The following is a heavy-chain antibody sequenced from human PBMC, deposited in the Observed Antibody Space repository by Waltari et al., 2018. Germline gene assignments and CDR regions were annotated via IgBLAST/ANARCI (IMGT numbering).Heavy chain of an antibody. CDR2: IHYSGST. Sequence: QVQLQESGPGLVKPSETLSLTCTVSGGSISSYYWSWIRQPPGKGREWLGYIHYSGSTNYNPSLKCLVTISVDTSKNQFSLKLCSVTASDTAVYYCARGEWLQFDYWGQGTLVTVSS. CDR1: GGSISSYY. J-gene: IGHJ4*02. V-gene: IGHV4-59*01. D-gene: IGHD5-12*01. CDR3: ARGEWLQFDY.